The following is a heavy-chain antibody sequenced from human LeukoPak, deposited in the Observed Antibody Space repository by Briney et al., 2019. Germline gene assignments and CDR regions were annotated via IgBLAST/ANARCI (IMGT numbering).Heavy chain of an antibody. CDR2: IYHSGST. V-gene: IGHV4-4*02. CDR3: ARGPPRYSSSWFAPDY. Sequence: SETLSLTCAVSGGSISSSNWWSWVRQPPGKGLEWIGEIYHSGSTNYNPSLKSRVTISVDTSKNQFSLKLSSVTAADTAVYYCARGPPRYSSSWFAPDYWGQGTLVTVSS. D-gene: IGHD6-13*01. CDR1: GGSISSSNW. J-gene: IGHJ4*02.